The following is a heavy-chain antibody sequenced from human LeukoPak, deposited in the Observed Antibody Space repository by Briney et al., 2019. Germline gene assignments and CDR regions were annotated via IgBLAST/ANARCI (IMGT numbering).Heavy chain of an antibody. Sequence: AASVKVSCKASAVTFSKYAFSWVRQAPGQGLEWMGGIIFGTSNYSQRFQGRVTITADESTSTAFMELSSLRSEDTAVYYCARAEYYGSARYTDYYYGMDVWGQGTTVTVSS. J-gene: IGHJ6*02. V-gene: IGHV1-69*13. CDR3: ARAEYYGSARYTDYYYGMDV. CDR1: AVTFSKYA. D-gene: IGHD3-10*01. CDR2: IIFGTS.